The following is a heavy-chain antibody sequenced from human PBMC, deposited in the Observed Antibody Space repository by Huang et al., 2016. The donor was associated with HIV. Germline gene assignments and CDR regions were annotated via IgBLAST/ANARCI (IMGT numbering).Heavy chain of an antibody. CDR3: ARLIGSPSFYYGLDV. J-gene: IGHJ6*02. D-gene: IGHD3-10*01. Sequence: EVQLVQSGAEVKKPGESLKISCKGSGYRFRSNWIGWVRQMPRKVLEWMVICHPGDSETRYSPSFQGQVTISADKSINTAYLQWSSLKASDTAMYYCARLIGSPSFYYGLDVWGQGTTVTVSS. CDR2: CHPGDSET. V-gene: IGHV5-51*01. CDR1: GYRFRSNW.